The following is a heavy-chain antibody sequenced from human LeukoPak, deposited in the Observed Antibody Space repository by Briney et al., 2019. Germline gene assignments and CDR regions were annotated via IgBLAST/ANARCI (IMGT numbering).Heavy chain of an antibody. CDR3: ARASSSGTATVPADY. Sequence: GESLKISCKGSGYSFTSYWIGWVRQMPGKGLEWMGIIYPGDSDTRYSPSFRGQVAISADKSISTAFLQWNSLRASDTAMYYCARASSSGTATVPADYWGQGTLVTVSS. CDR1: GYSFTSYW. V-gene: IGHV5-51*01. CDR2: IYPGDSDT. D-gene: IGHD3-10*01. J-gene: IGHJ4*02.